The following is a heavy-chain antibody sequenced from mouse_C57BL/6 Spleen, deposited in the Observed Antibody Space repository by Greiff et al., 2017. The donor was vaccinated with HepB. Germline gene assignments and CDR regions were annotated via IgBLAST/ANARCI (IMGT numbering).Heavy chain of an antibody. J-gene: IGHJ2*01. V-gene: IGHV6-6*01. CDR1: GFTFSDAW. Sequence: EVMLVESGGGLVQPGGSMKLSCAASGFTFSDAWMDWVRQSPEKGLEWVAEIRNKANNHATYYAESVKGRFTISRDDYKSSVYLQMNSLRAEDTGIYDCTRRDWEYYFDYWGQGTTLTVSS. CDR3: TRRDWEYYFDY. D-gene: IGHD4-1*01. CDR2: IRNKANNHAT.